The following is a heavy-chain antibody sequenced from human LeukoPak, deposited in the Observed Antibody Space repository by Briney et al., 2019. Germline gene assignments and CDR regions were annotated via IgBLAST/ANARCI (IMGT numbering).Heavy chain of an antibody. CDR3: AKDIYSYGYGGADY. J-gene: IGHJ4*02. Sequence: PGGSLRLSCAASEFTFDDYAMHWVRQAPGKGLEWVSLISGDGGNTYYDSVKGRFTISRDNSKNSLYLQMNSLRTEDTALYYCAKDIYSYGYGGADYWGQGTLVTVSS. CDR2: ISGDGGNT. V-gene: IGHV3-43*02. CDR1: EFTFDDYA. D-gene: IGHD5-18*01.